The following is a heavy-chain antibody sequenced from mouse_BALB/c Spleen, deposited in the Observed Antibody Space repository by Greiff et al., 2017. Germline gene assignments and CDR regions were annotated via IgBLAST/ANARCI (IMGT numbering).Heavy chain of an antibody. D-gene: IGHD2-1*01. J-gene: IGHJ4*01. CDR2: ISDGGSYT. CDR1: GFTFSDYY. V-gene: IGHV5-4*02. Sequence: EVQLVESGGGLVKPGGSLKLSCAASGFTFSDYYMYWVRQTPEKRLEWVATISDGGSYTYYPDSVKGRFTISRDNAKNNLYLQMSSLKSEDTAMYYCAREGGKGAMDDWGQGTSVTVSS. CDR3: AREGGKGAMDD.